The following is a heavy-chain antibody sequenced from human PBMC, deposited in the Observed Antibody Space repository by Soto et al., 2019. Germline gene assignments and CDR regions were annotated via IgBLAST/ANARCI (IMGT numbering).Heavy chain of an antibody. V-gene: IGHV3-49*03. CDR3: TRVIAVAGKGFFLPRPDY. CDR1: GFTFGDYA. J-gene: IGHJ4*02. CDR2: IRSKAYGGTT. Sequence: PGGSLRLSCTASGFTFGDYAMSWFRQAPGKGLEWVGFIRSKAYGGTTEYAASVKGRFTISRDDSKSIAYLQMNSLKTEDTAVYYCTRVIAVAGKGFFLPRPDYWGQGTLVTVSS. D-gene: IGHD6-19*01.